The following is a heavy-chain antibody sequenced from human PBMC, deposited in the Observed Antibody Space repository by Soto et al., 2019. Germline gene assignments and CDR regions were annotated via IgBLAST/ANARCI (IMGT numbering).Heavy chain of an antibody. D-gene: IGHD6-19*01. Sequence: PGGSLRLSCAASGFTFSSYSMNWVRQAPGKGLEWVSFISSSSYYIYYADSVKGRFTISRDNAKNSLYLQMNSLRAVDTAVYYCARMYSSGWYDYWGQGTLVTVSS. V-gene: IGHV3-21*01. CDR1: GFTFSSYS. CDR3: ARMYSSGWYDY. J-gene: IGHJ4*02. CDR2: ISSSSYYI.